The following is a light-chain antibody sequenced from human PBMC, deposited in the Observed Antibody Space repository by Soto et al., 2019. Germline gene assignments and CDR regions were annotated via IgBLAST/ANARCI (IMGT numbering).Light chain of an antibody. V-gene: IGLV6-57*03. CDR2: EAN. J-gene: IGLJ2*01. CDR1: SGSIVSNY. Sequence: NFMLTQPHSVSESPGKTVTISCTRSSGSIVSNYVQWYQQRPGSAPTTVIYEANQRPSGVPDRFSGSIDSSSNSASLTIAGLKTEDEADYCCQSYDSSKGVFGGGTKLTVL. CDR3: QSYDSSKGV.